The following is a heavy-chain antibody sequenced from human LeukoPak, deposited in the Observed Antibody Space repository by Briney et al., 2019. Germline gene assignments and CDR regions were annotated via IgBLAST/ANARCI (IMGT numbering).Heavy chain of an antibody. CDR2: ISSSSSYI. CDR3: ARVVIAAAGTGSGRWFDP. D-gene: IGHD6-13*01. J-gene: IGHJ5*02. Sequence: GGSLSLSCAASGFTISSYSMNWLRQAPGKGLEWVSSISSSSSYIYYADSVKGRFTISRDNAKNSLYLQMNSLRAEDTAVYYCARVVIAAAGTGSGRWFDPWGQGTLVTVSS. V-gene: IGHV3-21*01. CDR1: GFTISSYS.